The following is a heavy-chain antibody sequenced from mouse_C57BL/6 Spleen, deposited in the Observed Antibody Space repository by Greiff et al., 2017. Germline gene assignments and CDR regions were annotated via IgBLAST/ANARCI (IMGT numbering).Heavy chain of an antibody. CDR3: AYYSGTNFDV. J-gene: IGHJ1*03. CDR2: IYPGSGST. CDR1: GYTFTSYW. Sequence: QVQLQQPGAELVKPGASVKMSCKASGYTFTSYWITWVKQRPGQGLEWIGDIYPGSGSTNYNEKFKSKATLTVDTSASAAYMQRSSLSSEDSAVYFCAYYSGTNFDVWGTGTTVTVSS. V-gene: IGHV1-55*01. D-gene: IGHD1-1*01.